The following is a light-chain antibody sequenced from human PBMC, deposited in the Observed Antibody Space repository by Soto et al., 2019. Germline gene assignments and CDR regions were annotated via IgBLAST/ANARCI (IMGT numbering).Light chain of an antibody. CDR2: DAS. CDR1: ESVSSK. V-gene: IGKV3-15*01. J-gene: IGKJ1*01. CDR3: QQYGSSGT. Sequence: EIVMTQSPATPSVSPGERATLSCRASESVSSKLVWYQKKPGQAPRLLIHDASTRATGIPARFSGSGSGTEFILTISSVESEDFAVYYCQQYGSSGTFGQGTKVDIK.